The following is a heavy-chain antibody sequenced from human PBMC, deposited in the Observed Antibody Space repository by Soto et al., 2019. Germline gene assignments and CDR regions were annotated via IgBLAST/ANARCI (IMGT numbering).Heavy chain of an antibody. CDR1: GFTFDDYA. D-gene: IGHD5-18*01. V-gene: IGHV3-9*01. CDR3: AKDREQGYSYGFDAFDI. J-gene: IGHJ3*02. CDR2: ISWNSGSI. Sequence: EVQLVESGGGLVQPGRSLRLSCAASGFTFDDYAMHWVRQAPGKGLEWVSGISWNSGSIGYADSVKGRFTISRDNAKNSLYLQMNSLRAEDTALYYCAKDREQGYSYGFDAFDIWGQGTMVTVSS.